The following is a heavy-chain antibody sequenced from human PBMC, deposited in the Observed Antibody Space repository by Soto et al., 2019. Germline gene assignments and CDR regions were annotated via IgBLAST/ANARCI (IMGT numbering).Heavy chain of an antibody. Sequence: PSETLSLTCAVSGGSISSGGYSWSWIRQPPGKGLEWIGYIYHSGSTYYNPSLKSQVTISVDRSKNQFSLKLSSATAADTAVYYCARAGYYGSGRFDPWGQGTLVTVSS. CDR3: ARAGYYGSGRFDP. J-gene: IGHJ5*02. D-gene: IGHD3-10*01. CDR2: IYHSGST. CDR1: GGSISSGGYS. V-gene: IGHV4-30-2*01.